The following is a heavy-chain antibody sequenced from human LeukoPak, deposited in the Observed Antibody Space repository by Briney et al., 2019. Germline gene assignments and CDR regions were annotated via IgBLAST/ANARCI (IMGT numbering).Heavy chain of an antibody. Sequence: SETLSLTCTVSGGSISSYYWSWIRQPAGKGLEWIGRIYTSGSTNYNPSLKSRVTISVDTSKNQFSLKLSSVTAADTAVYYCAKLDSSSWYNWFDPWGQGTLVTVSS. CDR1: GGSISSYY. D-gene: IGHD6-13*01. CDR3: AKLDSSSWYNWFDP. V-gene: IGHV4-4*07. J-gene: IGHJ5*02. CDR2: IYTSGST.